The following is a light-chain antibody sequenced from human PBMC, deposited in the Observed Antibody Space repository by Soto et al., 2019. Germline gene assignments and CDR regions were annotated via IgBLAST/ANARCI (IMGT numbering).Light chain of an antibody. V-gene: IGLV2-14*03. J-gene: IGLJ3*02. Sequence: QSVLTQPASVSGSPGQSISISCTGTSSDVGGYDYVSWYQQYPGKAPKLVIYDVSDRPSGVSNRFSGSKSGNTASLTISGLQAEDEADYYCNSYTTTSTWVFGGGTKLTVL. CDR3: NSYTTTSTWV. CDR1: SSDVGGYDY. CDR2: DVS.